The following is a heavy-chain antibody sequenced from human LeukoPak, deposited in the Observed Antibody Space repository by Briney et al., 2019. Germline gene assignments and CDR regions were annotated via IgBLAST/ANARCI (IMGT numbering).Heavy chain of an antibody. D-gene: IGHD3-10*01. J-gene: IGHJ4*02. Sequence: GESLKISCYDSGYNFANFWIGWVRQMPGKGLEWMVIIHPTDSQTLYSPSFQGQVTSSVDRSINTAYLQWSSLKASDTAMYYCARRAYSGSGSSDYWGQGTLVTVSS. CDR2: IHPTDSQT. V-gene: IGHV5-51*01. CDR1: GYNFANFW. CDR3: ARRAYSGSGSSDY.